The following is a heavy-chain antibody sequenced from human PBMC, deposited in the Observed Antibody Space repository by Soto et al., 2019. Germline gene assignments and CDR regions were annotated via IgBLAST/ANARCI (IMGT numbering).Heavy chain of an antibody. CDR1: GFTFNTYG. V-gene: IGHV3-33*01. J-gene: IGHJ5*02. CDR2: IWFDGTNE. D-gene: IGHD3-22*01. CDR3: VTSSGYH. Sequence: PGGSLRLSCAASGFTFNTYGMNWVRQAPGKGLELVAVIWFDGTNEYYSDSVKGRFTIFRDNSRNTLYLQMNDLRAEDTAVYYCVTSSGYHWGQGTLVTVSS.